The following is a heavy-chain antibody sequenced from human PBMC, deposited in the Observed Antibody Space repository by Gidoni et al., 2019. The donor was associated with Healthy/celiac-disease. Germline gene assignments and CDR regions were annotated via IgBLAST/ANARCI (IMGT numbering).Heavy chain of an antibody. J-gene: IGHJ3*02. CDR1: GYSFTSYW. D-gene: IGHD4-17*01. V-gene: IGHV5-51*01. CDR2: IYPGDSDT. CDR3: ERSPTSTVTLYGAFDI. Sequence: VQLVQSGAEVKKPGESLKISCTGSGYSFTSYWIGWVRQMPGKGLEWMGIIYPGDSDTRYSPSFQGQVTISADKSISTAYLQWSSLKASDTAMYYCERSPTSTVTLYGAFDIWGQGTMVTVSS.